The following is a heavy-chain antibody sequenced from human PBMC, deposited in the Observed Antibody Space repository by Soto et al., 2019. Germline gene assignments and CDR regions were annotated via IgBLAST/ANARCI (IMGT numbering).Heavy chain of an antibody. V-gene: IGHV1-8*01. D-gene: IGHD3-10*01. CDR2: MNPNSGNI. Sequence: ASVKVSCKASGYTFTSYDINWVRQATGQGLEWMGWMNPNSGNIGYAQKFQGRVTMTRNTSISTAYMELSSLRSEDTAVYYCARIRGGWPWGAFDIWGQGTMVTVSS. CDR3: ARIRGGWPWGAFDI. J-gene: IGHJ3*02. CDR1: GYTFTSYD.